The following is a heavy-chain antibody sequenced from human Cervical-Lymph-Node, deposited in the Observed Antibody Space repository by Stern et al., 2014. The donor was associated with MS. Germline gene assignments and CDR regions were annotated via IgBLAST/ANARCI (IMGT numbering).Heavy chain of an antibody. CDR3: ARFSYDFWSGYYAFDY. J-gene: IGHJ4*02. D-gene: IGHD3-3*01. Sequence: QLQLQESGPGLVKPSQTLSLTCTVSGGSISSGGYYWSWIRQHPGTGLEWIGYIYYSGSTYDNPSLQSRVTILVKTSKHQCSLELSSVTAADTAVDVCARFSYDFWSGYYAFDYWGQGTLVTVSS. CDR2: IYYSGST. V-gene: IGHV4-31*03. CDR1: GGSISSGGYY.